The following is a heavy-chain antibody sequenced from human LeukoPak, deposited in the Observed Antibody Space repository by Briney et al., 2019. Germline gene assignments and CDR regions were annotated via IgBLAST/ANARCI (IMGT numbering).Heavy chain of an antibody. D-gene: IGHD3-22*01. J-gene: IGHJ4*02. V-gene: IGHV3-33*08. CDR2: IWYDGSNK. CDR1: GFTFSSYA. CDR3: ARDSLPYYDSSGYRLTPFDY. Sequence: GGSLRLSCAASGFTFSSYAMSWVRQAPGKGLEWVAVIWYDGSNKYYADSVKGRFTISRDNSKNTLYLQMNSLRAEDKAVYYCARDSLPYYDSSGYRLTPFDYWGQGTLVTVSS.